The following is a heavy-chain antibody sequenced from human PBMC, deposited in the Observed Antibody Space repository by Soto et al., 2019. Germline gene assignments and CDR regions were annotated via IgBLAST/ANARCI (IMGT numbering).Heavy chain of an antibody. Sequence: PSETLSLTCTVSGGSISSGGYYWSWIRQHPGKGLEWIGYIYYSGSTYYNPSLKSRVTISVDTSKNQFSLKLSSVTAADTAVYYCARVGGVTTVTTLFDYWGQGTLVTVSS. CDR1: GGSISSGGYY. CDR2: IYYSGST. CDR3: ARVGGVTTVTTLFDY. D-gene: IGHD4-17*01. V-gene: IGHV4-31*03. J-gene: IGHJ4*02.